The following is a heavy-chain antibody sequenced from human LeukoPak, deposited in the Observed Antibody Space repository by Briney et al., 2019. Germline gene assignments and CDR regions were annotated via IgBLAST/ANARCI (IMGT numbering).Heavy chain of an antibody. CDR2: ISGSGGST. CDR1: GFTFSSYA. J-gene: IGHJ5*02. V-gene: IGHV3-23*01. D-gene: IGHD3-22*01. Sequence: GGSLRLSCAASGFTFSSYAMSWVRQAPGKGLEWVSAISGSGGSTYYADSVKGRFTISRDNSKNTLYLQMNSLRAEDTAVYYCVKMDSRVGWFDPWGQGTLVTVSS. CDR3: VKMDSRVGWFDP.